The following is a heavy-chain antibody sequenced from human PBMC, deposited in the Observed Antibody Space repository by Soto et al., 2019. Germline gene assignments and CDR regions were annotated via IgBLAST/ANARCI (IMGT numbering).Heavy chain of an antibody. Sequence: QVQMVQSGAEVKKPGSSVKVSCKTSGGTFGRFSISWVRQAPGQGLEWMGGTLPMLSVTNYAQKFQDRVTIIVDETTRTAYMQLSSLRSDDTAIYYCASNSQYCSGGRCYAYWGQGTLVTVSS. CDR1: GGTFGRFS. D-gene: IGHD2-15*01. V-gene: IGHV1-69*01. CDR2: TLPMLSVT. J-gene: IGHJ4*02. CDR3: ASNSQYCSGGRCYAY.